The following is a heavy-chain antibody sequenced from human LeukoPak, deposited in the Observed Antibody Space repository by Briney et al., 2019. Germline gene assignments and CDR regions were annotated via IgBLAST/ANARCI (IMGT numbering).Heavy chain of an antibody. J-gene: IGHJ4*02. CDR1: GYSFTSYW. CDR2: IYPGDSDI. Sequence: GESLKISCKGSGYSFTSYWIGRVHQMPGKGLEWMGIIYPGDSDIRYSPSFQGQVTISADKSISTAYLQWSSLKASDTAMYFCARSDILTGYYPFDYWGQGTLVTVSS. V-gene: IGHV5-51*07. D-gene: IGHD3-9*01. CDR3: ARSDILTGYYPFDY.